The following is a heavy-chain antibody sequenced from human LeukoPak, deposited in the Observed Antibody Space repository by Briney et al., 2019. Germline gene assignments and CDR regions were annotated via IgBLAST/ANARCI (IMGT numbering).Heavy chain of an antibody. J-gene: IGHJ4*02. CDR2: IKSKTDGGTT. D-gene: IGHD3-3*01. V-gene: IGHV3-15*01. CDR3: TTEAFWSGYYMIDY. CDR1: GFTFSNAW. Sequence: GGSLRLSCAASGFTFSNAWMSWVRQAPGKGLEWVGRIKSKTDGGTTDYAAPVKGRFTISRDDSKNTLYLQMNSLKTEDTAVYYCTTEAFWSGYYMIDYWGQGTLVTVSS.